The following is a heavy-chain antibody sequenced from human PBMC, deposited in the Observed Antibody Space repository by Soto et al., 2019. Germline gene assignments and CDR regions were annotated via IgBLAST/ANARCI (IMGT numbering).Heavy chain of an antibody. CDR2: IIPFFHAA. CDR3: ARDLISNYHYYGMDV. V-gene: IGHV1-69*01. J-gene: IGHJ6*02. Sequence: QVQLVQSGAEVKKPGSSVKVSCKASADTFSSSAFSWVRQAPGQGLEWMGGIIPFFHAANYAQRFQGRVTMTADESTSTGYMERSSLRSEDTALYYCARDLISNYHYYGMDVWGQGTTVTVSS. CDR1: ADTFSSSA.